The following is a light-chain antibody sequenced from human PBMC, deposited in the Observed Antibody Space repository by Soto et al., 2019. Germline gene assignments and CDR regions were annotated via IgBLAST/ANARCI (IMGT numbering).Light chain of an antibody. CDR3: SSYTSSSTLV. J-gene: IGLJ2*01. CDR1: SSDVGGYNY. V-gene: IGLV2-14*01. CDR2: EVS. Sequence: QSVLTQPASVSGSPGQSITISCTGTSSDVGGYNYVSWYQQHPGKAPKLMIYEVSNRPSGVSNRFSGSKSGNTASLTISGLPVEDEADYYCSSYTSSSTLVFGGGTKLTVL.